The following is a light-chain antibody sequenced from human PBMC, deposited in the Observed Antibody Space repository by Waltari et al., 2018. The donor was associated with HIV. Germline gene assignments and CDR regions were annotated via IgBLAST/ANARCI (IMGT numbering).Light chain of an antibody. CDR2: NTN. V-gene: IGLV1-44*01. CDR3: LTWDDTVNGRV. CDR1: TSNTGGNS. J-gene: IGLJ3*02. Sequence: QSVLTQPPSASGTPGQTVTISCSGRTSNTGGNSVNWYQQFPGTAPKLLIHNTNRRPSGVPDRFSGSKSGTSASLAISGLQSDDEADYYCLTWDDTVNGRVFGGGTKLTVL.